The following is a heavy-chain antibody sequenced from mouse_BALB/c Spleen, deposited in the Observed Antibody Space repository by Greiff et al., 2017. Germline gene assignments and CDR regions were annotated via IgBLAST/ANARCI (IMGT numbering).Heavy chain of an antibody. CDR1: GYTFTSYW. Sequence: QVQLQQPGAELVRPGASVKLSCKASGYTFTSYWINWVKQRPGQGLEWIGNIYPSDSYTNYNQKFKSKATLTVDNSSSTAYMELRSLTSEDSAVYYCAREGGYYYFDYWGQGTTLTVSS. J-gene: IGHJ2*01. CDR3: AREGGYYYFDY. V-gene: IGHV1-69*02. CDR2: IYPSDSYT. D-gene: IGHD2-3*01.